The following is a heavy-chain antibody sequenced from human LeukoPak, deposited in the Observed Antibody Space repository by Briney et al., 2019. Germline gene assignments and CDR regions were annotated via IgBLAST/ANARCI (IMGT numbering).Heavy chain of an antibody. CDR3: ARHSLGGLAPFDY. CDR1: GYSISSGYY. J-gene: IGHJ4*02. D-gene: IGHD2-15*01. Sequence: PSETLSLTCTVSGYSISSGYYWGWIRQPPGKGLEWIGSIYHSGSTYYNPSLKSRVTISVDTSKNQFSLKLSSVTAADTAVYYCARHSLGGLAPFDYWGQGTLVTVSS. CDR2: IYHSGST. V-gene: IGHV4-38-2*02.